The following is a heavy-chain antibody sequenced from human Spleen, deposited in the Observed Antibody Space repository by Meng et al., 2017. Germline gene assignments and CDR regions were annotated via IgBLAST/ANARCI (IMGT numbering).Heavy chain of an antibody. Sequence: SEQVSCKASGGTFSSYAISWLRQPPGRGLEWMGGIIPIFGTANYAQKFQGRVTLTADESTSTAYMELSSLRSEDTAVYYCARGEYSGSYFSHFQHWGQGTLGTVSS. J-gene: IGHJ1*01. V-gene: IGHV1-69*13. CDR2: IIPIFGTA. CDR1: GGTFSSYA. CDR3: ARGEYSGSYFSHFQH. D-gene: IGHD1-26*01.